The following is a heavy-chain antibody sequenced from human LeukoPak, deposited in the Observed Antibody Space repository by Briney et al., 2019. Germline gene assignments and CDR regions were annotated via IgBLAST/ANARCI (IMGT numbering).Heavy chain of an antibody. CDR3: ARGRQGAKTRYFDL. CDR2: ISSDGGST. V-gene: IGHV3-64*01. Sequence: PGGSLRLSCAASGIIFSNYAMHWVRQGPGKGLERISTISSDGGSTYYANSVKGRFTISRDNSKNTLYLQMGSLRAEDMAVYYCARGRQGAKTRYFDLWGRGTRVTVSS. CDR1: GIIFSNYA. D-gene: IGHD1-26*01. J-gene: IGHJ2*01.